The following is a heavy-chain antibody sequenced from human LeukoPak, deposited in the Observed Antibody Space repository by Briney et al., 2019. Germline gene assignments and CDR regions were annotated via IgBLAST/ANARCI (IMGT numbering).Heavy chain of an antibody. D-gene: IGHD3-9*01. V-gene: IGHV3-21*01. CDR2: ISSSSSYI. CDR1: GFTFSSYS. Sequence: GGSLRLSCAASGFTFSSYSMNWVRQAPGKGLEWVSSISSSSSYIYYADSVKGRFTISRDNAKNSLYLQMNSLRAEDTAVYYCARGSRYILTGYYWYFDLWGRGTLVTVSS. J-gene: IGHJ2*01. CDR3: ARGSRYILTGYYWYFDL.